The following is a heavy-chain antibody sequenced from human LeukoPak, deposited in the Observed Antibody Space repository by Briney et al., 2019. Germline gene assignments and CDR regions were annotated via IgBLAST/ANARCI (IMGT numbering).Heavy chain of an antibody. Sequence: KPSETLSLTCTVSGGSISSSRYYWGWTRQPPGKGLEWIGCIYYSGSTYYNPSLKSRVTISVDTSKNQFSLKLSSVTAADTAVYYCARLPIGDYYFDYWGQGTLVTVSS. CDR1: GGSISSSRYY. CDR3: ARLPIGDYYFDY. D-gene: IGHD4-17*01. CDR2: IYYSGST. J-gene: IGHJ4*02. V-gene: IGHV4-39*01.